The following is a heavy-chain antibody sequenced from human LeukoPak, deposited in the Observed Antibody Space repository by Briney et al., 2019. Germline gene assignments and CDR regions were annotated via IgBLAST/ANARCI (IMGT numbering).Heavy chain of an antibody. J-gene: IGHJ5*02. CDR3: AREGVGDWSNWFDP. V-gene: IGHV4-30-2*01. Sequence: PSETLSLTCAVSGGSISSGGYSWSWIRQPPGKGLEWIGYIYHSGSTYYNPSLKSRVTISVDRSKNQFSPKLSSVTAADTAVYYCAREGVGDWSNWFDPWGQGTLVTVSS. D-gene: IGHD3/OR15-3a*01. CDR1: GGSISSGGYS. CDR2: IYHSGST.